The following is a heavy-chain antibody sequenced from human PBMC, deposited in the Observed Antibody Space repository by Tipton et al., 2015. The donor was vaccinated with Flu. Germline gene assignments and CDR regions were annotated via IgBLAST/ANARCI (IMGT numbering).Heavy chain of an antibody. D-gene: IGHD3-22*01. V-gene: IGHV4-34*01. CDR2: INHSGST. CDR3: ARCHDSSGPEWGFDY. J-gene: IGHJ4*02. CDR1: GGSFSGYY. Sequence: TLSLTCAVYGGSFSGYYWSWIRQPPGKGLEWIGEINHSGSTNYNPSLKSRVTISVDTSKNQFSLKLSSVTAADTAVYYCARCHDSSGPEWGFDYWGQGPLVTVSS.